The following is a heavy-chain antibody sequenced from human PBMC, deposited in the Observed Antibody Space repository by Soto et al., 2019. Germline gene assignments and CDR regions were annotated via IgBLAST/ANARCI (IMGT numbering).Heavy chain of an antibody. D-gene: IGHD3-3*01. CDR2: IYYSGST. CDR3: ASRSYYDFWSGYYTGHYYYGMDV. V-gene: IGHV4-61*01. Sequence: SETLSLTCTVSGGSITSGSFYWGWVRHSPGKGLEWIGYIYYSGSTNYNPSLKSRVTISVDTSKNQFSLKLSSVTAADTAVYYCASRSYYDFWSGYYTGHYYYGMDVWGQGTTVTVSS. CDR1: GGSITSGSFY. J-gene: IGHJ6*02.